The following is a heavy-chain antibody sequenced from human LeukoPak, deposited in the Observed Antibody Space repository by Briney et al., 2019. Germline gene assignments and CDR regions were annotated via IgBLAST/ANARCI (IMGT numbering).Heavy chain of an antibody. V-gene: IGHV4-59*01. Sequence: SETLSLTCSVSGGSIGSYYWNWIRQPSGKGLEWIGIVFNNGGTKHNPSLKSRVAISVDTSENQFALKLSSVTAADTAVYYCVASYGGYVLDYWGQGALAIVSS. CDR3: VASYGGYVLDY. J-gene: IGHJ4*02. CDR2: VFNNGGT. CDR1: GGSIGSYY. D-gene: IGHD5-12*01.